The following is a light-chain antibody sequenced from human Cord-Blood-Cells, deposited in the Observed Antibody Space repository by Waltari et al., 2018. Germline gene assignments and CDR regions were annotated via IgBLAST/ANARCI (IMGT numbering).Light chain of an antibody. V-gene: IGKV1-8*01. CDR3: QQYYSYPYT. CDR1: QGISSY. CDR2: AAS. Sequence: IRMTQSPSSFSASTGDRVTITCRASQGISSYLAWYQQKPGKAPKLLIYAASTLQSGVPSRFRGSASGTDFTLTISCLQSEDFATYYCQQYYSYPYTFGQGGKLEIQ. J-gene: IGKJ2*01.